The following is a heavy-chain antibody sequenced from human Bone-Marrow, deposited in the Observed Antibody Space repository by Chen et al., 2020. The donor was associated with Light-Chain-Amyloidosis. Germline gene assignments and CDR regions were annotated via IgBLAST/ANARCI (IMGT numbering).Heavy chain of an antibody. Sequence: EVQLEQSGPEVKKPGESLKISCKGSGYTFPNYWIGWVRQMPGKGLEWMGVIYPDESDARYRPSCEGQVTISADKSITPAYLQWRSLQASDTAMYYCARRRDGYNFDYWGQGTLVTVSS. D-gene: IGHD5-12*01. J-gene: IGHJ4*02. CDR2: IYPDESDA. CDR3: ARRRDGYNFDY. V-gene: IGHV5-51*01. CDR1: GYTFPNYW.